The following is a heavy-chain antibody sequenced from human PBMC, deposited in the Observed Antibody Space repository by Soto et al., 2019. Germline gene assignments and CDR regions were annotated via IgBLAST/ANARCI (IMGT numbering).Heavy chain of an antibody. CDR2: ISGSGGST. J-gene: IGHJ3*02. Sequence: EVQLLESGGGLVQPGGSLRLSCAASGFTFSSYAMSWVRQAPGKGLEWVSAISGSGGSTYYADSVKGRFTISRDNSKNTVYLQMNSLRAEDTAVYYCAKDNIMITFGGVIVIPDAFDIWGQGTMVTVSS. V-gene: IGHV3-23*01. CDR1: GFTFSSYA. CDR3: AKDNIMITFGGVIVIPDAFDI. D-gene: IGHD3-16*02.